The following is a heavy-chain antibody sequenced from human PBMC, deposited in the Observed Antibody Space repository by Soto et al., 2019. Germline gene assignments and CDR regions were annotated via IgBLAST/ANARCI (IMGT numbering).Heavy chain of an antibody. V-gene: IGHV4-4*07. CDR3: ARGPSSLYYYDSSGYYNY. Sequence: QVQLQESGPGLVKPSETLSLTCTVSGGSISSYYWSWIRQPAGKGLEWIGRIYTSGSTNYNPSLKSRVPMSVDTSNNQFSLKLSSVTAADTAVYDCARGPSSLYYYDSSGYYNYWGQGTLVTVSS. CDR2: IYTSGST. D-gene: IGHD3-22*01. CDR1: GGSISSYY. J-gene: IGHJ4*02.